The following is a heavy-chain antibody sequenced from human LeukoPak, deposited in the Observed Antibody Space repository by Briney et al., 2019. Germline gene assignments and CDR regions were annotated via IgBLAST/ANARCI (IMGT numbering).Heavy chain of an antibody. CDR3: ARDSGYYSDSSGD. CDR2: ISSSSTI. J-gene: IGHJ4*02. Sequence: GGSLRLSCAASGFTFSSYSMNWVRLAPGKGLEWVSYISSSSTIYYADSVKGRFTISRDNDKISVYLQMHSLRAEDTAVYYCARDSGYYSDSSGDWGQGTLVTVSS. V-gene: IGHV3-48*01. D-gene: IGHD3-22*01. CDR1: GFTFSSYS.